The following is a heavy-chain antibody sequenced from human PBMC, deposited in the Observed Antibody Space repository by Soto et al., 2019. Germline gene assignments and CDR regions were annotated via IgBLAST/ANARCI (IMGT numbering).Heavy chain of an antibody. CDR3: AKERSSGYYFFDN. D-gene: IGHD5-12*01. Sequence: EVQLLESGGGLVQPGGSLRLSCAASRFTFSNYAMNWVRRAPGGGLEWVSTPSGNDGSTHYADSVKGRFTISRDVSKNTLYLQMNSLRAEDTAIYYCAKERSSGYYFFDNWGQGTLVTVSS. CDR2: PSGNDGST. CDR1: RFTFSNYA. J-gene: IGHJ4*02. V-gene: IGHV3-23*01.